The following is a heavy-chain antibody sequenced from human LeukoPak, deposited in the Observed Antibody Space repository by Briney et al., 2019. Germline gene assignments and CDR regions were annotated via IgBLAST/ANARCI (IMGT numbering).Heavy chain of an antibody. Sequence: SETLSLTCAVYGGSFNDYYRSWIRQPPGKGVEWIGDINHRGSANYNPSLRSRVSMSVDTSKNQFSLRLTSVTAADTAVYYCARRVIVVVPAANTTFDSWGQGTLVTVSS. V-gene: IGHV4-34*01. D-gene: IGHD2-2*01. CDR2: INHRGSA. J-gene: IGHJ4*02. CDR1: GGSFNDYY. CDR3: ARRVIVVVPAANTTFDS.